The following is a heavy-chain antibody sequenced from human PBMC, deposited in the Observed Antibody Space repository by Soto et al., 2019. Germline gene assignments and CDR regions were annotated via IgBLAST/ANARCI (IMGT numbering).Heavy chain of an antibody. CDR2: ISYDGSNK. CDR3: ARDHAHRLRFLEWLREYYFDY. D-gene: IGHD3-3*01. CDR1: GFTFSSYA. Sequence: GGSLRLSCAASGFTFSSYAMRWVRQAPGKGLEWVAVISYDGSNKYYADSVKGRFTISRDNSENTLYLQMNSLRAEDTAVYYCARDHAHRLRFLEWLREYYFDYWGQGTLVTVSS. V-gene: IGHV3-30-3*01. J-gene: IGHJ4*02.